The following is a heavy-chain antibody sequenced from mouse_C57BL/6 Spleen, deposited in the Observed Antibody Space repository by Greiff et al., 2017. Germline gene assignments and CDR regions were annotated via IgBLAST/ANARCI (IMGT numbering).Heavy chain of an antibody. CDR2: FYPGSGSI. CDR1: GYTFTEYT. J-gene: IGHJ4*01. CDR3: ARHEDAPWGGNYAMDY. Sequence: VMLVESGAELVKPGASVKLSCKASGYTFTEYTIHWVKQRSGQGLEWIGWFYPGSGSIKYNEKFKDKATLTADKSSSTVYMELSRLTSEDSAVYFCARHEDAPWGGNYAMDYWGQGTSVTVSS. D-gene: IGHD1-1*02. V-gene: IGHV1-62-2*01.